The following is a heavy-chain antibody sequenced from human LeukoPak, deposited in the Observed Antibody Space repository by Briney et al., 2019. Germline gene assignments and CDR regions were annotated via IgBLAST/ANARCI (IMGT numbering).Heavy chain of an antibody. V-gene: IGHV3-7*03. J-gene: IGHJ4*02. CDR1: GLSFSGQW. Sequence: GGSLRLSCTASGLSFSGQWMDWVRQSPGQGLEWVANIKYDGSEKYYVDSVEGRFTISREDAKNSLSLQMNSLRAEDTAVYYCTKGTIWLPFDYWGQGTLVTVSS. CDR3: TKGTIWLPFDY. CDR2: IKYDGSEK. D-gene: IGHD5-18*01.